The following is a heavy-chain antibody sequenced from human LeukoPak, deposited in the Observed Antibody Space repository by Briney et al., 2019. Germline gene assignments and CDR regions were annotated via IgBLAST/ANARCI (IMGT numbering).Heavy chain of an antibody. CDR1: GGSISSYY. CDR2: IYYSGST. Sequence: SETLSLTCTVSGGSISSYYWSWIRQPPGKGLEWIGYIYYSGSTNYNPSLKSRVTISVDTSKNQFSLKLSSVTAADTAVYYCARDNRGAAWDYYYYYMDVWGKGTTVTISS. V-gene: IGHV4-59*01. D-gene: IGHD2-15*01. J-gene: IGHJ6*03. CDR3: ARDNRGAAWDYYYYYMDV.